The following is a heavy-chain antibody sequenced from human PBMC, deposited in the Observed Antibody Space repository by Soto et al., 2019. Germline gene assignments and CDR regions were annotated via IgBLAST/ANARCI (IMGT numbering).Heavy chain of an antibody. CDR3: ARAIWFGELQYYYYYGMDV. Sequence: TSETLSLTCAVYGGSFSGYYWSWNRQPPGKGLEWIGEINHSGSTNYNPSLKSRVTISVDTSKNQFSLKLSSVTAADTAVYYCARAIWFGELQYYYYYGMDVWGQGTTVTVSS. D-gene: IGHD3-10*01. V-gene: IGHV4-34*01. CDR2: INHSGST. CDR1: GGSFSGYY. J-gene: IGHJ6*02.